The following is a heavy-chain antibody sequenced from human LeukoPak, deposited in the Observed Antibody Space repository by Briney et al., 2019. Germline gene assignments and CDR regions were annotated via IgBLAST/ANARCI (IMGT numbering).Heavy chain of an antibody. CDR3: ANGYCSGGSCYTFDY. CDR1: GYTFTSYY. V-gene: IGHV1-2*02. D-gene: IGHD2-15*01. CDR2: INPNSGGT. J-gene: IGHJ4*02. Sequence: ASVKVSCKASGYTFTSYYMHWVRQAPGQGLEWMGWINPNSGGTNYAQKFQGRVTMTRDTSISTAYMELSRLRSDDTAVYYCANGYCSGGSCYTFDYWGQGTLVTVSS.